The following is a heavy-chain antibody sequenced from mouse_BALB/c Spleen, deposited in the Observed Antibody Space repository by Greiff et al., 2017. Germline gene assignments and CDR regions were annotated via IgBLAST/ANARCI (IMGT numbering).Heavy chain of an antibody. J-gene: IGHJ4*01. V-gene: IGHV3-2*02. D-gene: IGHD2-14*01. CDR3: ARKDYRYEGWAMDY. CDR1: GYSITSDYA. CDR2: ISYSGST. Sequence: EVKVEESGPGLVKPSQSLSLTCTVTGYSITSDYAWNWIRQFPGNKLEWMGYISYSGSTSYNPSLKSRISITRDTSKNQFFLQLNSVTTEDTATYYCARKDYRYEGWAMDYWGQGTSVTVSS.